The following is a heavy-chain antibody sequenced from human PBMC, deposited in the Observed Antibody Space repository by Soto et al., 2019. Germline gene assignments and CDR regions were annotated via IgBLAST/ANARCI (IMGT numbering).Heavy chain of an antibody. CDR2: IYYSGST. D-gene: IGHD6-13*01. Sequence: QLQLQESGPGLVKPSETLSLTCTVSGVSISSSSYFWGWIRQPPGKGLEWIASIYYSGSTFYNPSLKSRVTISADPSRNQFSLKLSSVTAADTAVYSCARRSSSKFDYWGQGILVTVSS. V-gene: IGHV4-39*01. CDR1: GVSISSSSYF. J-gene: IGHJ4*02. CDR3: ARRSSSKFDY.